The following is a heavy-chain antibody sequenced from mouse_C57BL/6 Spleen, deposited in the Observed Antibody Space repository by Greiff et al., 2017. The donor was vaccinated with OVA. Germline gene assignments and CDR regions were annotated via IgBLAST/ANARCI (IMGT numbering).Heavy chain of an antibody. CDR2: ISSGSSTI. Sequence: EVQRVESGGGLVKPGGSLKLSCAASGFTFSDYGMHWVRQAPEKGLEWVAYISSGSSTIYYADTVKGRFTISRDNAKNTLFLQMTSLRSEDTAMYYCARHSSGYGTYWGQGTLVTVSA. CDR3: ARHSSGYGTY. D-gene: IGHD3-2*02. V-gene: IGHV5-17*01. CDR1: GFTFSDYG. J-gene: IGHJ3*01.